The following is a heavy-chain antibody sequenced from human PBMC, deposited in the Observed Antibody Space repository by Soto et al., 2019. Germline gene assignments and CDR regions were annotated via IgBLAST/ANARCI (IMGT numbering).Heavy chain of an antibody. D-gene: IGHD5-12*01. J-gene: IGHJ3*02. CDR2: IIPILGIA. Sequence: QVQLVQSGAEVKKPGSSVKVYCKASGGTFSSYTISWVRQAPGQGLEWMGRIIPILGIANYAQKFQGRVTITGDKCASTAYMELSSLTSEDTAVYYCARGSMGYDYAFDIWGQVTMVTVSS. CDR1: GGTFSSYT. V-gene: IGHV1-69*02. CDR3: ARGSMGYDYAFDI.